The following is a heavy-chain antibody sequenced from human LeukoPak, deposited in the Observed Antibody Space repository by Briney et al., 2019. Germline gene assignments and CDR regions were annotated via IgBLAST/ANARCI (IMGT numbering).Heavy chain of an antibody. CDR1: GGSISSYY. Sequence: SETLSLTCTVSGGSISSYYWSWIRQPAGKGLEWIGRTYTSGSTNYNPSLKSRVTMSVDTSKNQFSLKLSSVTAADTAVYYCARLPAAPIARWFDPWGQGTLVTVSS. CDR3: ARLPAAPIARWFDP. V-gene: IGHV4-4*07. CDR2: TYTSGST. D-gene: IGHD2-2*01. J-gene: IGHJ5*02.